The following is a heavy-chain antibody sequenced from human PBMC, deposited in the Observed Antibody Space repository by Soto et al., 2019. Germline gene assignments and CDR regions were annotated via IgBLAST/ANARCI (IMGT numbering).Heavy chain of an antibody. Sequence: GGSLRLSCAASGFTFSSYGMHWVRQAPGKGLEWVAVIWYDGSNKYYADSVKGRFTISRDNSKNTLYLQMNSLRAEDTAVYYCARDRHEYSSSSETETEELSYWGQGTLVTVSS. CDR1: GFTFSSYG. CDR3: ARDRHEYSSSSETETEELSY. V-gene: IGHV3-33*01. D-gene: IGHD6-6*01. CDR2: IWYDGSNK. J-gene: IGHJ4*02.